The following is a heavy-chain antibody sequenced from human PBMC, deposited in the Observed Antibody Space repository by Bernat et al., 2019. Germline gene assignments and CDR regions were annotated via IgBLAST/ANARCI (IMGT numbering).Heavy chain of an antibody. V-gene: IGHV3-11*05. CDR3: ARGTSTSAPYMDV. J-gene: IGHJ6*03. CDR1: GFTFSDYY. Sequence: QVQLVESGGGLVKPGGSLRLSCAASGFTFSDYYMSWIRQAPGKGLDWVSYISSCSYTNYADSVKGRFTISRDNAKNSLYLQMNSLRAEDTAVYYCARGTSTSAPYMDVWGKGTTVTVSS. CDR2: ISSCSYT.